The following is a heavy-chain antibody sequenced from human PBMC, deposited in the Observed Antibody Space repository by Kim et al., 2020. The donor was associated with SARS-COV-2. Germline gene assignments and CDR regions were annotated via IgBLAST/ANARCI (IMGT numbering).Heavy chain of an antibody. CDR2: IYYTGST. CDR3: ARLEYSSSSRLFDP. D-gene: IGHD6-6*01. CDR1: GGSVSSSSYY. V-gene: IGHV4-39*01. Sequence: GSLSLTCTVSGGSVSSSSYYWGWIRQPPGKGLEWIGNIYYTGSTYYNPSLKSRVTISVDTSKNQFSLKLSSLTAADTAVYYCARLEYSSSSRLFDPWGQGTLVTVSA. J-gene: IGHJ5*02.